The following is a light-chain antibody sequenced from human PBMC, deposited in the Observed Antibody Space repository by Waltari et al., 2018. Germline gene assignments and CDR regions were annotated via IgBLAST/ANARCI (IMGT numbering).Light chain of an antibody. CDR1: QSVGGT. CDR2: VAS. J-gene: IGKJ1*01. V-gene: IGKV3-20*01. Sequence: SCGASQSVGGTLAWYQQKPGQAPRLLMYVASIRAPGTPDRFSGTVSGTDFSLTISRLEPEDFAVYYCQHYVRLPATFGQGTKVEIK. CDR3: QHYVRLPAT.